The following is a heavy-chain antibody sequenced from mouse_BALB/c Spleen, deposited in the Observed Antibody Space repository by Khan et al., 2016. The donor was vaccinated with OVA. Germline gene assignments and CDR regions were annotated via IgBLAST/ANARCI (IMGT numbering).Heavy chain of an antibody. CDR1: GYSITSDYA. J-gene: IGHJ3*01. CDR3: ARWFAY. Sequence: VQLKESGPGLVKPSQSLSLTCTVTGYSITSDYAWNWLRQFPGNKLEWMGYITYSGSTSYIPSLKGRISITRDTSKNQFFLQLNSVTTEDTATYYCARWFAYWGQGTMVTVSA. CDR2: ITYSGST. V-gene: IGHV3-2*02.